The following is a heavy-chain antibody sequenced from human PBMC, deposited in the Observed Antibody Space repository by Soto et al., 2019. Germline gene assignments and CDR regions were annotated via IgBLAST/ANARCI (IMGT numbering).Heavy chain of an antibody. CDR3: AKAGYDILTGYKNWLDP. CDR1: GFTFSSYA. V-gene: IGHV3-23*01. J-gene: IGHJ5*02. D-gene: IGHD3-9*01. CDR2: ISGSGGST. Sequence: PGGSLRLSCAASGFTFSSYAMSWVRQAPGKGLEWVSAISGSGGSTYYADSVKGRFTISRDNSKNTLYLQMNSLRAEDTAVYYCAKAGYDILTGYKNWLDPWGQGPLVTVYS.